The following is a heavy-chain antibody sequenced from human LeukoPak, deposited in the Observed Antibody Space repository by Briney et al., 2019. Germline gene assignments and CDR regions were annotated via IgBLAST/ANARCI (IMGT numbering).Heavy chain of an antibody. Sequence: GGSLSLSCAASGLPFSSYEMNWARQAPGRGVEWVSYISSSGSNIYYADSVKGRFTISRDNAKNSLYLQMNSLTAEDTAVYYCAREQRPPFGGYSFDYWGQRTPVTVSS. CDR3: AREQRPPFGGYSFDY. D-gene: IGHD3-10*01. CDR2: ISSSGSNI. CDR1: GLPFSSYE. V-gene: IGHV3-48*03. J-gene: IGHJ4*02.